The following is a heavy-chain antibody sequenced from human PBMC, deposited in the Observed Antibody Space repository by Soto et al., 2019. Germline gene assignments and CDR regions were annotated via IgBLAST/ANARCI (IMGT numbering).Heavy chain of an antibody. V-gene: IGHV1-18*01. Sequence: GASVKVSCKASGYTFTSYGISWVRQAPGQGLEWMGWISAYNGNTNYAQKLQGRVTMTTDTSTSTAYMELRSLRSDDTAVYYCARGEYCSSTSCYGRYYYYGMDVWGQGTTVTV. CDR3: ARGEYCSSTSCYGRYYYYGMDV. D-gene: IGHD2-2*01. CDR2: ISAYNGNT. J-gene: IGHJ6*02. CDR1: GYTFTSYG.